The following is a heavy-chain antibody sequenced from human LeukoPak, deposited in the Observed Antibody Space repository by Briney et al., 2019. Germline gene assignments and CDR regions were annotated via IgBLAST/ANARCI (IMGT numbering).Heavy chain of an antibody. Sequence: GESLKISCKGSGYIFTSYWIGWVRQMPGKGLEWMGIIYPGDSDTRYSPSFQGQVTMSADKSISTAYLQWSSLKASDTAMYYCARLPYCSSTSCYGPYYYYGMDVWGQGTTVTVSS. J-gene: IGHJ6*02. CDR1: GYIFTSYW. V-gene: IGHV5-51*01. CDR2: IYPGDSDT. D-gene: IGHD2-2*01. CDR3: ARLPYCSSTSCYGPYYYYGMDV.